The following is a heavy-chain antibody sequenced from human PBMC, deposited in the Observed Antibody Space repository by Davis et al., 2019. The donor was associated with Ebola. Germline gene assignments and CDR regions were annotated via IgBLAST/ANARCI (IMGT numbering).Heavy chain of an antibody. Sequence: GGSLRLSCAASGFTFSSYAMSWVRQAPGQGLEWVSAISGSGGSTYYADSVKGRFTISRDNAKNQLYLQMNSLRAEDTAVYYCAKDENYYGSGRASHYFYYYATDVWGQGTTVTVSS. CDR1: GFTFSSYA. J-gene: IGHJ6*02. D-gene: IGHD3-10*01. CDR2: ISGSGGST. CDR3: AKDENYYGSGRASHYFYYYATDV. V-gene: IGHV3-23*01.